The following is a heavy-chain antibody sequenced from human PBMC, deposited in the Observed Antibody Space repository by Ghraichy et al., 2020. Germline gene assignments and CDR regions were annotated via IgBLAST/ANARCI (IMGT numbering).Heavy chain of an antibody. Sequence: ETLSLTCAASGFTFDDFSMYWVRQAPGKPLEWISLITWDGDITYYADSVRGRFTVSRDNNRNSLYLEMNSLRTEDTGFYYCAKAAVRGAPADYWGQGTLVTVSS. CDR2: ITWDGDIT. CDR3: AKAAVRGAPADY. J-gene: IGHJ4*02. CDR1: GFTFDDFS. V-gene: IGHV3-43*01. D-gene: IGHD3-10*01.